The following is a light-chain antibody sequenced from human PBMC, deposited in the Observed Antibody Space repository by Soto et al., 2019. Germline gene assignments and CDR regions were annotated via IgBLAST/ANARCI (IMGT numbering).Light chain of an antibody. J-gene: IGKJ2*01. CDR1: QSLSGW. V-gene: IGKV1-5*03. CDR2: ASS. CDR3: QQYEIYPYT. Sequence: DIQMTQSPSTMSASVGERVTITCRASQSLSGWLAWYQQKPGKAPKLLIFASSVLESGVPSRFGGGGSGTEYTLTISRLQPDDCATYYCQQYEIYPYTFGQGTKLEIK.